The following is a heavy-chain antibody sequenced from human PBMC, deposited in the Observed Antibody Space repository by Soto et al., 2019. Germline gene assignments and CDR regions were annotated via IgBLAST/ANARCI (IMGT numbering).Heavy chain of an antibody. Sequence: ASVKVSCKASGYTFTSYAMHWVRQAPGQRLEWMGWINAGNGNTKYSQKFQGRVTITRDTSASTAYMELRSLRSEDTAVYYCARVILVVNAIKYYYGMDVWGQGTTVTVS. CDR3: ARVILVVNAIKYYYGMDV. J-gene: IGHJ6*02. V-gene: IGHV1-3*01. CDR2: INAGNGNT. CDR1: GYTFTSYA. D-gene: IGHD2-21*01.